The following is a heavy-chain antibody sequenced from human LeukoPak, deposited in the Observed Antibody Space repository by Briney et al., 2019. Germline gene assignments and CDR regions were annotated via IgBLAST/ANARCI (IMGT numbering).Heavy chain of an antibody. CDR1: GFTFSSYG. Sequence: PGRSLRLSCAASGFTFSSYGMHWVRQAPGKGLEWVAVISYDGSNKYYADSVKGRFTISRDNSKNTLYLQMNSLRAEDTAVYYCAKGVDYLYYFDYWGQGTLVTASS. D-gene: IGHD4-11*01. J-gene: IGHJ4*02. CDR2: ISYDGSNK. CDR3: AKGVDYLYYFDY. V-gene: IGHV3-30*18.